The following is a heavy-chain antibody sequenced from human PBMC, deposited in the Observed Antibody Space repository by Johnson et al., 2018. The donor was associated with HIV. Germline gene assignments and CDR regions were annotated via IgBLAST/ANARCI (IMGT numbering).Heavy chain of an antibody. Sequence: VQLVESGGGLVQPGGSLRLSCAASGFTSSNAWMSWVRQAPGKGLEWVGRIKSKTDGGTTDYAAPVKGRFTISRDNAKNTVYLQMNSLRVEDTAVYYCAKDMTAYYNFWSGYDQAFDIWGQGTMVTVSS. D-gene: IGHD3-3*01. CDR2: IKSKTDGGTT. CDR3: AKDMTAYYNFWSGYDQAFDI. CDR1: GFTSSNAW. V-gene: IGHV3-15*01. J-gene: IGHJ3*02.